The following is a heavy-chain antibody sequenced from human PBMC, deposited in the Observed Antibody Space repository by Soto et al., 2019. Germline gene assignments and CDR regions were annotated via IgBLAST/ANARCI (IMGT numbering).Heavy chain of an antibody. CDR3: AKYCSSDVCFDY. CDR1: GFTVSSNY. CDR2: ISGSGDTK. J-gene: IGHJ4*02. Sequence: GGSLRLSCAASGFTVSSNYMSWVRQAPGKGLEWVSFISGSGDTKYYADSVKGRFTISRDNAENSLYLQMSSLRDEDTAVYYCAKYCSSDVCFDYWGQGTLVTVSS. D-gene: IGHD2-8*01. V-gene: IGHV3-48*02.